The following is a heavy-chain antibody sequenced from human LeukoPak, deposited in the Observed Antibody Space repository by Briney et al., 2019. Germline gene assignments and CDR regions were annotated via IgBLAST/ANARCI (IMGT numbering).Heavy chain of an antibody. Sequence: ASVKVSCKASGYTFTGYYMHWVRQAPGQGLEWMGWINPNSGGTNYAQKFQGRVTMTRDTSISTAYMELSRLRSDDTAVYYCAXXXXXXXSGSYYNLVYWGQGTLVTVSS. D-gene: IGHD3-10*01. CDR2: INPNSGGT. CDR1: GYTFTGYY. V-gene: IGHV1-2*02. CDR3: AXXXXXXXSGSYYNLVY. J-gene: IGHJ4*02.